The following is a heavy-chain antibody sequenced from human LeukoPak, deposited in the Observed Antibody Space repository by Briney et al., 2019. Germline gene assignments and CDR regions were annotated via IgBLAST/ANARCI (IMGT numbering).Heavy chain of an antibody. V-gene: IGHV4-59*01. CDR3: AGDKDYYESSGYYSGRGYFDL. CDR1: GGSISSYY. CDR2: IYYTGNT. Sequence: SETLSLTCTVSGGSISSYYWTWIRQPPGKELEWIGYIYYTGNTNYTPSLKSRVTISLDMSQDQFSLKLSSVPAADTAIYYCAGDKDYYESSGYYSGRGYFDLWGRGTLVTVSS. J-gene: IGHJ2*01. D-gene: IGHD3-22*01.